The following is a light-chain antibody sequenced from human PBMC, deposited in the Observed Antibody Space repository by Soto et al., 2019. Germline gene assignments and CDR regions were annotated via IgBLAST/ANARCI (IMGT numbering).Light chain of an antibody. CDR1: SSNIGSNT. V-gene: IGLV1-44*01. J-gene: IGLJ3*02. CDR2: SNN. CDR3: AAWDDSLYGWV. Sequence: QSVLTQPPSASGTPGQRVTISCSGSSSNIGSNTVNWYQQLPGTAPKLLIYSNNQRPSGVPDRFSGSKSGTSASLAISGLQSEDEAHYYCAAWDDSLYGWVFGGGTKLTVL.